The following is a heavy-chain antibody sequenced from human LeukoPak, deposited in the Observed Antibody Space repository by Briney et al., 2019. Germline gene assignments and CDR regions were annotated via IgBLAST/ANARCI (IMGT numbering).Heavy chain of an antibody. CDR1: GFTYISYS. V-gene: IGHV3-21*01. J-gene: IGHJ4*02. D-gene: IGHD6-19*01. Sequence: GGTLRLSGAASGFTYISYSMNWVRHAPGNGLVWFSSISNSSSYIYYADSVKGRFTISRDNAKNSLYLQINTLRAEDTAVYYCARESSGWSDYWGQGTLVTVSS. CDR2: ISNSSSYI. CDR3: ARESSGWSDY.